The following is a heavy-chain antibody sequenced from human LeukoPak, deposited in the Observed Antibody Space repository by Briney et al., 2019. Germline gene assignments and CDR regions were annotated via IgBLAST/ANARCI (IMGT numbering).Heavy chain of an antibody. J-gene: IGHJ5*02. CDR2: INHSGST. Sequence: PSETLSLTCAVYGVSFSGYYWSWIRQPPGKGLEWIGEINHSGSTNYKPSLRSRVTISVDTSKNHFSLKLSSVTAADTAVYYCARDSNYYDSSGYPNWFDPWGQGTLVTVSS. CDR1: GVSFSGYY. CDR3: ARDSNYYDSSGYPNWFDP. D-gene: IGHD3-22*01. V-gene: IGHV4-34*01.